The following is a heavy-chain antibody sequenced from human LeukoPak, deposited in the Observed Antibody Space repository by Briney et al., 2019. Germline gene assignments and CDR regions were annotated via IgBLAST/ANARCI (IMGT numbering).Heavy chain of an antibody. CDR3: ARDQGKWFDP. Sequence: SETLSLTCAVYGGSFSGYYWSWIRQPPGKGLEWIGEINHSGSTNYNASLKSRVTISVDTSKNQFSLKLSSVTAADTAVYYCARDQGKWFDPWGQGTLVTVSS. J-gene: IGHJ5*02. D-gene: IGHD3-10*01. CDR2: INHSGST. CDR1: GGSFSGYY. V-gene: IGHV4-34*01.